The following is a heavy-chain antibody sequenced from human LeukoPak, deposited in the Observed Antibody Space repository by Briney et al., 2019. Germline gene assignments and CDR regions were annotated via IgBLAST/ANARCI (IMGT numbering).Heavy chain of an antibody. V-gene: IGHV4-59*01. CDR1: GGSISSYY. D-gene: IGHD4-17*01. J-gene: IGHJ4*02. Sequence: SETLSLTCTVSGGSISSYYWSWIRQPPGKGLEGIGYIYYSGSTNYNPSLKSRVTISVDTSKNQFSLQLSSVTAADTAAYYCAGLTTVTNYFDYWGQGTLVTVSS. CDR3: AGLTTVTNYFDY. CDR2: IYYSGST.